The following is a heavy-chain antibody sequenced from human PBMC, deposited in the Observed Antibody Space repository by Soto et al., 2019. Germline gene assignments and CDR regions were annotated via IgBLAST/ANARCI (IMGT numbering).Heavy chain of an antibody. CDR1: GYSISNYH. V-gene: IGHV4-59*08. Sequence: SETLSLTCTFSGYSISNYHCSWIRQPPGRRLEWIGYIDSNGGTSYNPSLQSRVTISVDTSTKQFSLKLSSVTAADTAVYYCVRQGFGRLHGLADVWGQGTTVTVSS. J-gene: IGHJ6*02. CDR2: IDSNGGT. D-gene: IGHD3-10*01. CDR3: VRQGFGRLHGLADV.